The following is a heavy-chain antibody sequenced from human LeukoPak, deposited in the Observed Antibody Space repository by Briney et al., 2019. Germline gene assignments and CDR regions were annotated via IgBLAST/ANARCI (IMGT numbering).Heavy chain of an antibody. CDR2: IIPSSGTT. D-gene: IGHD3-22*01. V-gene: IGHV3-23*01. CDR3: EKRPGVSSGYYLGAFDM. J-gene: IGHJ3*02. Sequence: AGSLRLSCAASGFTFSNYAMTWLRPAPGQGLDWGSGIIPSSGTTYYTDSVKGRFTISRDNSKNTLYLQMNSLRAEETAVYYCEKRPGVSSGYYLGAFDMWGQGTMVTVSS. CDR1: GFTFSNYA.